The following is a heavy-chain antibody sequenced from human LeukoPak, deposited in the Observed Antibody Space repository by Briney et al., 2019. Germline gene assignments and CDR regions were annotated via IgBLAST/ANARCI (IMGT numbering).Heavy chain of an antibody. CDR2: ISSSSSTI. V-gene: IGHV3-48*01. J-gene: IGHJ4*02. CDR3: ASGYSGYEDGYFDY. CDR1: GFTFSSYS. Sequence: QPGGSLRLSCAASGFTFSSYSMNWVRQAPGKGLEWVSYISSSSSTIYYADSVKGRFTISRDNAKNSLYLQMNSLRAEDTAVYYCASGYSGYEDGYFDYWGQGTLVTVSS. D-gene: IGHD5-12*01.